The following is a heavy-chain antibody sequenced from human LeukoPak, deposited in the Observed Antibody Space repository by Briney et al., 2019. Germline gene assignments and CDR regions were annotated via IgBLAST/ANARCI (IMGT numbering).Heavy chain of an antibody. J-gene: IGHJ4*02. CDR1: GFTFSDFA. Sequence: PGGSLRLSCAASGFTFSDFAMHWVRQAPGKGLKWVALISHDGANVYYKDSVKGRFTISRDNSRNTLYLQMNSLRAEDTAVYYCAKFDVLLWFGESYYGHFDYWGQGTLVTVSS. V-gene: IGHV3-30*18. CDR3: AKFDVLLWFGESYYGHFDY. CDR2: ISHDGANV. D-gene: IGHD3-10*01.